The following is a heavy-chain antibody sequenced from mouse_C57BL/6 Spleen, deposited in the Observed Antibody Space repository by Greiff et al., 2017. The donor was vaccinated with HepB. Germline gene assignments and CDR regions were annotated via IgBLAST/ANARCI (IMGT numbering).Heavy chain of an antibody. CDR2: INPYNGGT. V-gene: IGHV1-19*01. J-gene: IGHJ4*01. D-gene: IGHD2-4*01. CDR1: GYTFTDYY. Sequence: VQLQQSGPVLVKPGASVKMSCKASGYTFTDYYMNWVKQSHGKSLEWIGVINPYNGGTSYNQKFKGKATLTVDKSSSTAYMELNSLTSEDSAVYYCARSNYDYDVDYAMDYWGQGTSVTVSS. CDR3: ARSNYDYDVDYAMDY.